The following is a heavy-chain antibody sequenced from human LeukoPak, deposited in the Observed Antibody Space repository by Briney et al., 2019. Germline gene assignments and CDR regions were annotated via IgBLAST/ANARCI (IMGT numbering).Heavy chain of an antibody. CDR2: LYQSGIT. D-gene: IGHD5-18*01. CDR3: VRDGYNYGLDRFDY. Sequence: SETLSLTCSVSGGSISSSGYYWGWLRQPPGKGLEWIGSLYQSGITYYNPSLKGRVTISPDMSKNQLSLTLTSVTAADTAVYYCVRDGYNYGLDRFDYWGHGILVTVSS. V-gene: IGHV4-39*07. J-gene: IGHJ4*01. CDR1: GGSISSSGYY.